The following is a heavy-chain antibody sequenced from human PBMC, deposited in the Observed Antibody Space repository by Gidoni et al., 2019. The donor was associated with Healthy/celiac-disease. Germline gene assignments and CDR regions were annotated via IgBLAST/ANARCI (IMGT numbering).Heavy chain of an antibody. Sequence: QVQPVESGGGVVQPARYLRVSCATSGFTFSGYGMHWVRQAPGKGLEWVAVISYDGSNKYYADSVKGRFTISRDNSKNTLYLQMNSLRAEDTAVYYCAKEMGLYDSSGPFDYWGQGTLVTVS. CDR3: AKEMGLYDSSGPFDY. V-gene: IGHV3-30*18. J-gene: IGHJ4*02. CDR1: GFTFSGYG. CDR2: ISYDGSNK. D-gene: IGHD3-22*01.